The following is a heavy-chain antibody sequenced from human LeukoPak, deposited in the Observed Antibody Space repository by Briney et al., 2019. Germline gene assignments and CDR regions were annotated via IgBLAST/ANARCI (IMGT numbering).Heavy chain of an antibody. CDR1: GFSVSAHY. Sequence: GGSLRLSCTVSGFSVSAHYMSWVRQAPGKGLECVSFLYTGGDTYYADSVKGRFTISRDNSKNTMYLQMNGLRAEDTAVYYCATVVPAVPYWGQGTLVTVSS. CDR2: LYTGGDT. V-gene: IGHV3-53*01. CDR3: ATVVPAVPY. D-gene: IGHD2-2*01. J-gene: IGHJ4*02.